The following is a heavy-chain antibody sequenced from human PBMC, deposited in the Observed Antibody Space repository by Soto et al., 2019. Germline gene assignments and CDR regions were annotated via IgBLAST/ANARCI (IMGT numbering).Heavy chain of an antibody. D-gene: IGHD4-17*01. V-gene: IGHV3-21*01. Sequence: GGSLRLSCAASGFTFSSYSMNWVRQAPGKGLEWVSSISSSSSYIYYADSVKGRFTISRDNAKNSLYLQMNSLRAEDTAVYYCVCYDYGDYEGGRDAFDIWGQGTMVTVSS. CDR2: ISSSSSYI. J-gene: IGHJ3*02. CDR1: GFTFSSYS. CDR3: VCYDYGDYEGGRDAFDI.